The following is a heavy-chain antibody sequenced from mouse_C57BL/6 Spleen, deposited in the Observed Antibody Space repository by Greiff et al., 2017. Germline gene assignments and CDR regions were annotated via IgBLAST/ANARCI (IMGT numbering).Heavy chain of an antibody. V-gene: IGHV5-6*02. Sequence: DVMLVESGGDLVKPGGSLKLSCAASGFTFSSYGMSWVRQTPDKRLEWVATISSGGSYTSYPDSVKGRFTISRDNAKNTLYLQMSSLKSEDTAMYYCARRDYGSSYDYWGQGTTLTVSS. J-gene: IGHJ2*01. CDR3: ARRDYGSSYDY. CDR2: ISSGGSYT. D-gene: IGHD1-1*01. CDR1: GFTFSSYG.